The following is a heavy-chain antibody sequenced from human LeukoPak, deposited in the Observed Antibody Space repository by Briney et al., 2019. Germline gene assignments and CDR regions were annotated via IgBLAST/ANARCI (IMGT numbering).Heavy chain of an antibody. D-gene: IGHD6-19*01. CDR3: ARPMQWLVQPDY. CDR2: ISSSASTI. CDR1: GFTFSDYY. J-gene: IGHJ4*02. Sequence: PGGSLRLSCAASGFTFSDYYMSCIRQAPGKGLEWVSYISSSASTIYYPDSVKGRFTISRANTKNSLYLQLNSLRAEDTTAYYCARPMQWLVQPDYWGQGTLVTVSS. V-gene: IGHV3-11*04.